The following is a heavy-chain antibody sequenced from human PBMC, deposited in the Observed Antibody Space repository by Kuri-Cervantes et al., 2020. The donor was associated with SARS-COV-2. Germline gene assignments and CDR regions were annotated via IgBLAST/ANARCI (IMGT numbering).Heavy chain of an antibody. CDR3: VRDGDHWNFDY. D-gene: IGHD1-1*01. J-gene: IGHJ4*02. CDR2: INPDGSYT. Sequence: GGSLRLSCAASGFTFSGHWIHWVRQAPGKGLVWVSRINPDGSYTNDADSVKGRFTLSRDNAKNMLFLQMNSLRAEDTAVYYCVRDGDHWNFDYWGQGTRVTVDS. CDR1: GFTFSGHW. V-gene: IGHV3-74*01.